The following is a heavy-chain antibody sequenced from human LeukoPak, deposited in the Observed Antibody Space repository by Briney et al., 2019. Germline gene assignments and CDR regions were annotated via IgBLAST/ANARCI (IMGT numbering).Heavy chain of an antibody. J-gene: IGHJ4*02. D-gene: IGHD6-13*01. V-gene: IGHV3-9*01. Sequence: GGSLRLSCAASGFTFDDYAMHWVRQAPGKGLEWVSGISWNSGSIGYADSVKGRFTISRDNAKNSLYLQMNSLRAEDTAVYYCAGGYSSSWYYFDYWGQGTLVTVSS. CDR2: ISWNSGSI. CDR3: AGGYSSSWYYFDY. CDR1: GFTFDDYA.